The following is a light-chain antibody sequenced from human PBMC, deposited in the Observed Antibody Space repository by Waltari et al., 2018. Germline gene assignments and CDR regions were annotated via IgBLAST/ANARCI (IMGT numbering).Light chain of an antibody. CDR3: QSYDGNLSDVI. V-gene: IGLV1-40*01. CDR2: GNN. CDR1: SSNIGAGYD. J-gene: IGLJ2*01. Sequence: QSVLTQPPSVSGAPGQRVTIPCTGSSSNIGAGYDVHWYQPFPGTAPKVLIYGNNNRPSGVPDRFSGSKSDTSASLAITGLQAEDEADYYCQSYDGNLSDVIFGGGTKLTVL.